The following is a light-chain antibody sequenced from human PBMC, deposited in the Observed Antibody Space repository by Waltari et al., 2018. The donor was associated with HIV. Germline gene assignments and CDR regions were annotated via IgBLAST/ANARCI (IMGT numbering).Light chain of an antibody. CDR1: QSVSRN. Sequence: EIVMPQSPATLPVFPGERATLSCRASQSVSRNLAWYQQKPGQAPRPLIYGASTRATGIPARFSGSGSGTEFTLTISGLQSEDFAVYYCQHYDHGPPLTFGGGTKVEIK. CDR3: QHYDHGPPLT. J-gene: IGKJ4*01. CDR2: GAS. V-gene: IGKV3-15*01.